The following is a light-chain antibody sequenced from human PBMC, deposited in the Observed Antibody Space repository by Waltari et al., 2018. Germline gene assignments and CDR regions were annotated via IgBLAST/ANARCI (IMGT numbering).Light chain of an antibody. J-gene: IGLJ3*02. CDR1: SGHSNYP. CDR3: QTGGFGIWV. CDR2: VNSDGSH. V-gene: IGLV4-69*01. Sequence: QLILTQSPSASASLGASVKLTCTLSSGHSNYPIAWHQQQPEKGPRYLMTVNSDGSHIKGDGLPGRFSGSSSGAERYLTIASLQSEDETDYYCQTGGFGIWVFGGGTKLTVL.